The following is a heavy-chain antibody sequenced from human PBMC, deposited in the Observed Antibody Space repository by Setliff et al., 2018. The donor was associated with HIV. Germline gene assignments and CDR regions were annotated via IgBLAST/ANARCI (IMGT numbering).Heavy chain of an antibody. CDR3: ARDSRDIVVVIAPEPEPYYYYGMDV. J-gene: IGHJ6*02. D-gene: IGHD2-15*01. V-gene: IGHV4-61*01. Sequence: PSETLSLTCTVSGDSISSCISTHYCTWIRQPPGAGLEWIGYIYYSGSTNYNPSLKSRVTISVDTSKNQFSLKLSSVTAADTAVYYCARDSRDIVVVIAPEPEPYYYYGMDVWGEGTTVTVS. CDR2: IYYSGST. CDR1: GDSISSCISTHY.